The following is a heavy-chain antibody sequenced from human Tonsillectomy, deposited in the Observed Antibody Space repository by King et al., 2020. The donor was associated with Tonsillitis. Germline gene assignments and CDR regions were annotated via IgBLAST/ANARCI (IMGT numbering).Heavy chain of an antibody. V-gene: IGHV3-30*02. D-gene: IGHD3-22*01. CDR3: AAPGYFTMIVEDDAFDI. CDR2: IRYDGSNK. Sequence: VQLVESGGGVVQPGGSLRLSCAASGFTFSSYGMHWVRQAPGKGLEWVAFIRYDGSNKYYADSVKGRFTISRDNSKNTLYLQMNSLRAEDTAVYYWAAPGYFTMIVEDDAFDIWGQGTMVTVSS. CDR1: GFTFSSYG. J-gene: IGHJ3*02.